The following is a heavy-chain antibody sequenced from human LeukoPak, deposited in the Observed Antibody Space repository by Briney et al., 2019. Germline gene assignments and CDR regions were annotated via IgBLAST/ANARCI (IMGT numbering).Heavy chain of an antibody. CDR3: ARNSFRVNTHYFYGMDV. CDR1: GFTVSDNY. CDR2: IYSGGTT. J-gene: IGHJ6*02. Sequence: GGSLRLSCAASGFTVSDNYMSWVRQAPGKGLEWVSVIYSGGTTYYADSVKGRLTISRDNSKNTLHLQMSGLRAEDTAVYYCARNSFRVNTHYFYGMDVWGQGTTVTVSS. V-gene: IGHV3-53*01. D-gene: IGHD3-10*01.